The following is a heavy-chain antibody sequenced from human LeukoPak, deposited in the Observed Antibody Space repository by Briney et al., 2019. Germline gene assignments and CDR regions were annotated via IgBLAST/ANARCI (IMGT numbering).Heavy chain of an antibody. CDR2: ISGSGGST. CDR3: AICDFWSGCPSAFDI. Sequence: GGTLRLSCAASGFTFSSYAMSWVRQAPGKGLEWVSAISGSGGSTYYADSVKGRFTISRDNSKNTLYLQMNSLRAEDTAVYYCAICDFWSGCPSAFDIWGQGTMVTVSS. J-gene: IGHJ3*02. V-gene: IGHV3-23*01. D-gene: IGHD3-3*01. CDR1: GFTFSSYA.